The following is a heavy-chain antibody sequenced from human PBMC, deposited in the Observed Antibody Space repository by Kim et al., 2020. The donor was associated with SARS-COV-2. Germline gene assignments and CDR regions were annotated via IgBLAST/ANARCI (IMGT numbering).Heavy chain of an antibody. CDR1: GGSISSSSYY. Sequence: SETLSLTCTVSGGSISSSSYYWGWIRQPPGKGLEWIGSIYYSGSTYYNSSLKSRVTISVDTSKNQFSLKLSSVTAADTAVYYCASQPYRYGPFDPWGQGTLVTVSS. V-gene: IGHV4-39*01. J-gene: IGHJ5*02. CDR3: ASQPYRYGPFDP. CDR2: IYYSGST. D-gene: IGHD5-18*01.